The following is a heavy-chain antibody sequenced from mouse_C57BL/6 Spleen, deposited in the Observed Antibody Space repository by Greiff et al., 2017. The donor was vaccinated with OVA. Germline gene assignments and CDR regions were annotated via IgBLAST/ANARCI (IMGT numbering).Heavy chain of an antibody. CDR3: ARSAADTSPFYYYAMDY. V-gene: IGHV1-82*01. Sequence: QVQLQQSGPELVKPGASVKISCKASGYAFSSSWMNWVKQRPGKGLEWIGRIYPGVGDPNYNGKFKGKATLTADKSSSTAYMQLSSLTSEDSAVYFCARSAADTSPFYYYAMDYWGQGTSVTVSS. CDR2: IYPGVGDP. J-gene: IGHJ4*01. CDR1: GYAFSSSW.